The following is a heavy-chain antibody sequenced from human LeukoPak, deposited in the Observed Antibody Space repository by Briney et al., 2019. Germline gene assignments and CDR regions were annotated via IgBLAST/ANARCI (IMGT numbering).Heavy chain of an antibody. J-gene: IGHJ4*02. Sequence: GGSLRLSCAASGFTFSNYWMSWLRQAAGKGLEWVANTKQDESEKYYVDSVKGRFTISRDNAKNSLYLQMNNLRAEDTAVYYCARDGSGWSIYWGQGTLVTVSS. CDR1: GFTFSNYW. D-gene: IGHD6-19*01. CDR3: ARDGSGWSIY. V-gene: IGHV3-7*01. CDR2: TKQDESEK.